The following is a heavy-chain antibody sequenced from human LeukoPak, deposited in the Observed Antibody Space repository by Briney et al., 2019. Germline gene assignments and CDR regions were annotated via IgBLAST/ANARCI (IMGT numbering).Heavy chain of an antibody. CDR3: ARGVAFYFGSGSPNY. V-gene: IGHV4-59*08. D-gene: IGHD3-10*01. Sequence: SETLSLTCTVSGGSISNYYWNWIRLSPGKGLEWIGYLHYSGSTNYNPSLESRVTISVDTSNNQFFLRLSSVTAADTAVYYCARGVAFYFGSGSPNYWGQGTLVTVSS. CDR2: LHYSGST. J-gene: IGHJ4*02. CDR1: GGSISNYY.